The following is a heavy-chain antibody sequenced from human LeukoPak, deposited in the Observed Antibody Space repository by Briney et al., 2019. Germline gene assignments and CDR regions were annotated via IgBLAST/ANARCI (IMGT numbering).Heavy chain of an antibody. D-gene: IGHD3-3*01. CDR3: ARSVRFLAFNWFDP. Sequence: PSETLSLTCTVSGGSISSYYWSWIRQPPGKGLEWIGYIYYSGSTNYNPSLKSRVTISVDTSKNQFSLKLSSVTAADTAVYYCARSVRFLAFNWFDPWGQGTLVTVSS. CDR2: IYYSGST. J-gene: IGHJ5*02. CDR1: GGSISSYY. V-gene: IGHV4-59*01.